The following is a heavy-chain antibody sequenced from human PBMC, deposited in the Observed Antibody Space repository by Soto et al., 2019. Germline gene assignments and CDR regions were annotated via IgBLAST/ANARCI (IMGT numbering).Heavy chain of an antibody. D-gene: IGHD6-13*01. J-gene: IGHJ4*02. V-gene: IGHV3-15*07. Sequence: SVSNAWMNWVRQAPGKGLEWVGRIKSKTDGGTTDYAAPVKGRFTISRDDSKNTLYLQMNSLKTEDTAVYYCTTGSWDSSSCDYWGQGGLGAVSS. CDR2: IKSKTDGGTT. CDR3: TTGSWDSSSCDY. CDR1: SVSNAW.